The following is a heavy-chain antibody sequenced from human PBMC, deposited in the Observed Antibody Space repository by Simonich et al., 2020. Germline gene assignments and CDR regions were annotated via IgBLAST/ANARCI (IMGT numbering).Heavy chain of an antibody. J-gene: IGHJ4*02. CDR2: MNPHSGKT. D-gene: IGHD2-15*01. CDR3: ARGRGGMSRGYVDY. CDR1: GYTFTSYD. Sequence: QVQLVQSGAEVKKPGASVKVSCKASGYTFTSYDINWVRQANGQGLEWMGWMNPHSGKTGYAQKFQGRVTITRNPSISTAYMELSSLRSEDTAGYYCARGRGGMSRGYVDYWGQGTLVTVSS. V-gene: IGHV1-8*03.